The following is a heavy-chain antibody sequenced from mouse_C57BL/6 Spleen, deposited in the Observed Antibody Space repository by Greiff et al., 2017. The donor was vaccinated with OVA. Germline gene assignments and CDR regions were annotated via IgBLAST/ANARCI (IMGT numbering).Heavy chain of an antibody. Sequence: EVMLVESGGGLVKPGGSLKLSCAASGFTFSSYAMSWVRQTPEKRLEWVATISDGGSYTYYPDNVKGRFTISRDNAKNNLYLQMSHLKSEDTAMFYWAREGDMVTTGTFDYWGQGTTLTVAS. CDR2: ISDGGSYT. D-gene: IGHD2-2*01. CDR3: AREGDMVTTGTFDY. J-gene: IGHJ2*01. CDR1: GFTFSSYA. V-gene: IGHV5-4*03.